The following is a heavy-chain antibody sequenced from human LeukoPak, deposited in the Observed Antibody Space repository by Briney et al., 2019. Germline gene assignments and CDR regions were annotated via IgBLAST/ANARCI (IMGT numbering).Heavy chain of an antibody. CDR3: ATQTITLVVVISPFDY. Sequence: PGVSLRLSCAASGFTFNTYPMHWVRQAPGKGLEWVAFIQDDGAKTNYADSVRGRFTISRDNSRSTVYLQMNSLKADDTAVYYCATQTITLVVVISPFDYWGQGALVTVSS. V-gene: IGHV3-30*02. CDR2: IQDDGAKT. D-gene: IGHD3-22*01. CDR1: GFTFNTYP. J-gene: IGHJ4*02.